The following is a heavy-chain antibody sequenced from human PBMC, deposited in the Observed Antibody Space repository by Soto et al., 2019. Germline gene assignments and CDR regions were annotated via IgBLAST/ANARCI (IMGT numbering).Heavy chain of an antibody. CDR1: GYSFTNYW. D-gene: IGHD2-8*01. CDR2: IYPDDSDT. V-gene: IGHV5-51*01. J-gene: IGHJ4*02. Sequence: GESLKISCKGSGYSFTNYWIGWVRQMPGKDLERIEIIYPDDSDTRYSPSFQGQVTISADKSINTAYLQWSSLKASDTAMYYCARDGKGAAYTNGPYYFDHWGQGALVTVSS. CDR3: ARDGKGAAYTNGPYYFDH.